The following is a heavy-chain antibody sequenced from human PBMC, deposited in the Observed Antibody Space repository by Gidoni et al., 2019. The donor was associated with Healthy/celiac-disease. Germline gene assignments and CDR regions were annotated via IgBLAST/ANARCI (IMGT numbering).Heavy chain of an antibody. CDR2: ISGSGGST. D-gene: IGHD3-3*01. J-gene: IGHJ3*02. CDR3: AKDRGDYDFWSGYRNWAFDI. CDR1: GFTFSSYA. V-gene: IGHV3-23*01. Sequence: EVQLLESGGGLVQPGGSLRLSCAASGFTFSSYAMSWVRQAPGKGLEWVSAISGSGGSTYYADSVKGRFTISRDNSKNTLYLQMNSLRAEDTAVYYCAKDRGDYDFWSGYRNWAFDIWGQGTMVTVSS.